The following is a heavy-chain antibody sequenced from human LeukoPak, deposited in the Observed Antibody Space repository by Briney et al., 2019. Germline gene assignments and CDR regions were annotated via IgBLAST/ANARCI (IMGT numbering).Heavy chain of an antibody. Sequence: VSVKVSCKASDYTFTSYGISWVRQAPGQGLEWMGWISGYNGNTKYAQKVQGRVTMTTDTSTSTAYMELRSLRSDDTAVYYCARSGWGNRQAFDIWGQGTMVTVSS. CDR3: ARSGWGNRQAFDI. CDR1: DYTFTSYG. D-gene: IGHD6-19*01. J-gene: IGHJ3*02. V-gene: IGHV1-18*01. CDR2: ISGYNGNT.